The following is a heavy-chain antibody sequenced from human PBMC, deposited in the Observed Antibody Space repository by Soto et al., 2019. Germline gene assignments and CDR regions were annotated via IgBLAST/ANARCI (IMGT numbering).Heavy chain of an antibody. CDR2: ISTSGSTI. CDR3: ARDPGCTSTSCYTGVLDY. Sequence: GGSLRLSCAASGFTFSIYEMNWVRQAPGKGLEWVSFISTSGSTIYYADSVKGRFTISRDNAKNSLFLQMNSLRAEDTAVYYCARDPGCTSTSCYTGVLDYWGQGTLVTVSS. CDR1: GFTFSIYE. J-gene: IGHJ4*02. V-gene: IGHV3-48*03. D-gene: IGHD2-2*02.